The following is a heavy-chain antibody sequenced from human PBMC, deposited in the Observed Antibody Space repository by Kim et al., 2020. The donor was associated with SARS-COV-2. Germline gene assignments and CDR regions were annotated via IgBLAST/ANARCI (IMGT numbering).Heavy chain of an antibody. CDR2: GTT. J-gene: IGHJ4*02. CDR3: TTGWVGAHY. V-gene: IGHV3-15*01. D-gene: IGHD1-26*01. Sequence: GTTDYAAAVKGRLTISRDDSKNTLYLQMKSLKTEDTAVYYCTTGWVGAHYWGQGTLVTVSS.